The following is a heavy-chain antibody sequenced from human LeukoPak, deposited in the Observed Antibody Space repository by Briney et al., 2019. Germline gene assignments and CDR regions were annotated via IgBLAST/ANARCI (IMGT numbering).Heavy chain of an antibody. D-gene: IGHD3-22*01. CDR2: IWYDGSNK. V-gene: IGHV3-33*01. CDR3: ARGGMDYYDSSGYYAKYFDY. J-gene: IGHJ4*02. Sequence: GGSLRLSCAASGFTFSSYGMHWVRQAPGKGLEWVAVIWYDGSNKYYADSVKGRFTISRDNSKNTLYLQMNSLRAEDTAVYYCARGGMDYYDSSGYYAKYFDYWGQGTLVTVSS. CDR1: GFTFSSYG.